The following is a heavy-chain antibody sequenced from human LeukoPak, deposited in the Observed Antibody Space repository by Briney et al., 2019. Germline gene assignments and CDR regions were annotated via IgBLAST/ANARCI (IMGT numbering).Heavy chain of an antibody. Sequence: SETLSLTCTVSGGSISSYYWSWIRQPPGKGLEWIGYIYYSESTNYNPSLKSRVTISVDTSKNQFSLKLSSVTAADTAVYYCARPVYDSSGYYSNWFDPWGQGTLVTVSS. D-gene: IGHD3-22*01. CDR1: GGSISSYY. V-gene: IGHV4-59*01. CDR3: ARPVYDSSGYYSNWFDP. J-gene: IGHJ5*02. CDR2: IYYSEST.